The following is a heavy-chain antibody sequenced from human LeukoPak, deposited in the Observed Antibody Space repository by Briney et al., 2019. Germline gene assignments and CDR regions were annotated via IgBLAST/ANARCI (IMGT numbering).Heavy chain of an antibody. CDR3: AREMGGYPFDY. J-gene: IGHJ4*02. CDR1: GVIVRSNY. V-gene: IGHV3-48*03. Sequence: GGSLRLSCVGSGVIVRSNYMTWVRQAPGKGLEWVSYISSSGITIYYADSVKGRFTISRDNAKNSLYLQMNSLRAEDTAVYYCAREMGGYPFDYWGQGTLVTVSS. D-gene: IGHD5-12*01. CDR2: ISSSGITI.